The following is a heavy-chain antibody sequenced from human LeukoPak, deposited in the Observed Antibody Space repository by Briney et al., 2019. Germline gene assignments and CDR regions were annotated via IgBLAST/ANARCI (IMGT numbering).Heavy chain of an antibody. CDR3: ARDLVLPTAPISVGGF. J-gene: IGHJ4*02. D-gene: IGHD2-2*01. CDR2: ISGSSSYT. V-gene: IGHV3-21*01. Sequence: GGSLRLSCAASGFTFSTYSMSWVRQAPGKGLEWVSSISGSSSYTYYADSVKGRFTISRDNAKSSLYLQMNSLRAEDTAVYYCARDLVLPTAPISVGGFWGQGTLVTVSS. CDR1: GFTFSTYS.